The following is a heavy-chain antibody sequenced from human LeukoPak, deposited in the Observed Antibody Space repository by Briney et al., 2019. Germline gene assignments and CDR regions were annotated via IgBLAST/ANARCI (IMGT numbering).Heavy chain of an antibody. Sequence: SSETLSLTCTVSGGSISSYYWCWIRQPPGKGLEWIGYIYYSGSTNYNPSLKSRVTISVDTSKNQFSLKLRSVTAADTAVYSCARAYSSSSNFDYWGQGTLVTVSS. V-gene: IGHV4-59*01. CDR1: GGSISSYY. J-gene: IGHJ4*02. CDR2: IYYSGST. CDR3: ARAYSSSSNFDY. D-gene: IGHD6-6*01.